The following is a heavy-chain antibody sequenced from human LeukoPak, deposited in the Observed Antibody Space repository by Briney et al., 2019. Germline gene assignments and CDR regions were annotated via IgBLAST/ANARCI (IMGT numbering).Heavy chain of an antibody. CDR3: ASGFRSGFGEIF. V-gene: IGHV3-48*02. CDR2: ISSTSRTI. J-gene: IGHJ4*02. Sequence: GGSLRLSCAASGFTFSNYGMSGVRQAPGKGLEWLSYISSTSRTIYYAESVKGRFTASRDNAKNSLYLQMNSLRDEDTAVYYCASGFRSGFGEIFWGQGTLVTVSS. CDR1: GFTFSNYG. D-gene: IGHD3-10*01.